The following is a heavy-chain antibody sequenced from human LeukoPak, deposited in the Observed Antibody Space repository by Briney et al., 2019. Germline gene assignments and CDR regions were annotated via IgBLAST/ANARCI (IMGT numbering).Heavy chain of an antibody. CDR2: IYYSGST. V-gene: IGHV4-39*01. CDR1: GGSISSSSYY. CDR3: ARQPYYDFWSGADY. Sequence: SETLSLTCTVSGGSISSSSYYWGWIRQLPGKGLEWIGNIYYSGSTYYNPSLKSRVTISVDTSKNQFSLKLSSVTAADTAVYYCARQPYYDFWSGADYWGQGTLVTVSS. J-gene: IGHJ4*02. D-gene: IGHD3-3*01.